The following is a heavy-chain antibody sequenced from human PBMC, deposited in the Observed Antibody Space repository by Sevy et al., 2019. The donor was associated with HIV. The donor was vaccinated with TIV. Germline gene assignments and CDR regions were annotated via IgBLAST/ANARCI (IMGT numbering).Heavy chain of an antibody. D-gene: IGHD6-13*01. CDR2: FDPEEGET. V-gene: IGHV1-24*01. CDR3: ATELIAAAGRRGTYGMDV. Sequence: ASVKVSCKVSGYTLTELSMHWVRQAPGKGLEWMGGFDPEEGETIYAQKFQGRVTMTEDTSTDTAYMELSSLRTEDTAVNYWATELIAAAGRRGTYGMDVWGQGTTVTVSS. CDR1: GYTLTELS. J-gene: IGHJ6*02.